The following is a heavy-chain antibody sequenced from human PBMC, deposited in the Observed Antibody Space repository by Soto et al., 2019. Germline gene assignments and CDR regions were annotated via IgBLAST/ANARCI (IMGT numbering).Heavy chain of an antibody. CDR2: IWYDGSNK. CDR1: GFTFSSYG. CDR3: ARGLGWLQSEPRGYYYYGMDV. D-gene: IGHD5-12*01. V-gene: IGHV3-33*01. J-gene: IGHJ6*02. Sequence: QVQLVESGGGVVQPGRSLRLSCAASGFTFSSYGMHWVRQAPGKGLEWVAVIWYDGSNKYYADSVKGRFTISRDNSKNTLYLPMNSLRAEDTAVYYCARGLGWLQSEPRGYYYYGMDVWGQGTTVTVSS.